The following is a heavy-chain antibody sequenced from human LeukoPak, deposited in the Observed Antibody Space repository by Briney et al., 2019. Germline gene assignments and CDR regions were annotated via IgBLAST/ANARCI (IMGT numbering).Heavy chain of an antibody. CDR3: ARARSGASGSYYGAYYYYYYGMDV. J-gene: IGHJ6*02. Sequence: PVKVSCKASGGTFSSYAISWVRQAPGQGLEWMGGIIPIFGTANYAQKFQGRVTITADESTSTAYMELSSLRSEDTAVYYCARARSGASGSYYGAYYYYYYGMDVWGQGTTVTVSS. D-gene: IGHD1-26*01. V-gene: IGHV1-69*13. CDR2: IIPIFGTA. CDR1: GGTFSSYA.